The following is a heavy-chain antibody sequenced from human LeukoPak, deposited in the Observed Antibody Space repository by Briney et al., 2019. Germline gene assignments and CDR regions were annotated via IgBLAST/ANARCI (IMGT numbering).Heavy chain of an antibody. J-gene: IGHJ6*04. Sequence: PSETLSLTCTVSGGSISSYYWSWIRQPPGKGLEWIGYIYSSGSTNYNPSLKSRVTISVDTSKNQFSLKLSSVTAADTAVYYCARGRPYCSGGSCYGFYYYGMDVWGKGTTVTVSS. CDR2: IYSSGST. CDR3: ARGRPYCSGGSCYGFYYYGMDV. D-gene: IGHD2-15*01. CDR1: GGSISSYY. V-gene: IGHV4-59*01.